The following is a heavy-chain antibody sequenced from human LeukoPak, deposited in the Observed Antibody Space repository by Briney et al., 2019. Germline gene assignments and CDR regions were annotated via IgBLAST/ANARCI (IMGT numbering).Heavy chain of an antibody. V-gene: IGHV4-59*12. CDR2: IYYSGST. J-gene: IGHJ4*02. CDR1: GGSISSYY. Sequence: PSETLSLTCTVSGGSISSYYWSWIRQPPGKGLEWIGYIYYSGSTNYNPSLKSRVTISVDTSKNQFSLKLSSVTAADTAVYYCARDLGGKRYFDWFIDYWGQGTLVTVSS. CDR3: ARDLGGKRYFDWFIDY. D-gene: IGHD3-9*01.